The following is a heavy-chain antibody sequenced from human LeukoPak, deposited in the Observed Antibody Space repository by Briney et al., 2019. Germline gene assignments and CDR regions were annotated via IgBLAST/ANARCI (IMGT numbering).Heavy chain of an antibody. Sequence: GESLKISCKGSGYSFTSYWIGWVRQMPGKGLEWMGIIYPGDSDTRYSPSFQGQVTISADKTISTAYIPWSSLKASHTHMYYPARVYSSGWFDPWGQGTLVTVSS. CDR1: GYSFTSYW. D-gene: IGHD6-19*01. CDR2: IYPGDSDT. J-gene: IGHJ5*02. V-gene: IGHV5-51*01. CDR3: ARVYSSGWFDP.